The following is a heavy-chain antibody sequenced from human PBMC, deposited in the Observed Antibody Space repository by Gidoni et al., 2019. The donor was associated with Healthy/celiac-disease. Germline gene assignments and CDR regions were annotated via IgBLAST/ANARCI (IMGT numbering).Heavy chain of an antibody. CDR1: GYTFTSYD. V-gene: IGHV1-8*01. CDR2: MNPNSGNT. D-gene: IGHD3-3*01. CDR3: ARVSIITIFGVVIPYGMDV. J-gene: IGHJ6*02. Sequence: QVQLVQSGAEVKKPGASVKVSCKASGYTFTSYDINWVRQATGQGLEWMGWMNPNSGNTGYAQKFQGRVTMTRNTSISTAYMELSSLRSEDTAVYYCARVSIITIFGVVIPYGMDVWGQGTTVTVSS.